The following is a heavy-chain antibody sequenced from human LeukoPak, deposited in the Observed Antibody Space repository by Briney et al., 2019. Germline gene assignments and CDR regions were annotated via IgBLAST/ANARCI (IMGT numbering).Heavy chain of an antibody. CDR1: GYTFTSYG. D-gene: IGHD2-21*01. V-gene: IGHV1-69*05. Sequence: SVKVSCKASGYTFTSYGISWVRQAPGQGLEWMGWIIPIFGTANYAQKFQGRVTITTDESTSTAYMELSSLRSEDTAVYYCASSYCGGDCYPTDYWGQGTLVTVSS. J-gene: IGHJ4*02. CDR2: IIPIFGTA. CDR3: ASSYCGGDCYPTDY.